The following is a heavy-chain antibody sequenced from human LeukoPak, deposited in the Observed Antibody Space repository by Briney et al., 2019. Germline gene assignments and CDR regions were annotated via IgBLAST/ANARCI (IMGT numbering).Heavy chain of an antibody. Sequence: GGSLRLSCAASGFTFSSYSMNWVRQAPGKGLEWVSSISSSSSYIYYADSVKGRFTISGDNAKNSLYLQMNSLRAEDTAVYYCARTSMILVVPYFDYWGQGTLVTVSS. J-gene: IGHJ4*02. CDR1: GFTFSSYS. V-gene: IGHV3-21*04. CDR2: ISSSSSYI. D-gene: IGHD3-22*01. CDR3: ARTSMILVVPYFDY.